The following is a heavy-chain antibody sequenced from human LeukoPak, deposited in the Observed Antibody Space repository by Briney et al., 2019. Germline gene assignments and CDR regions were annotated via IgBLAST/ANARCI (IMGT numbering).Heavy chain of an antibody. V-gene: IGHV1-69*06. CDR1: GGTFSSYA. CDR3: ARPRYYYGSGSPPGDFDY. J-gene: IGHJ4*02. CDR2: IIPIFGTA. Sequence: ASVKVSCKASGGTFSSYAISWVRQAPGQGLEWTGGIIPIFGTANYAQKFQGRVTITADKSTSTAYMELSSLRSEDTAVYYCARPRYYYGSGSPPGDFDYWGRGTLVTVSS. D-gene: IGHD3-10*01.